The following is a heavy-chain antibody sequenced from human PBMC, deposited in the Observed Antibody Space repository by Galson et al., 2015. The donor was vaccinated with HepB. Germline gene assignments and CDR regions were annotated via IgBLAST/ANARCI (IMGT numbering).Heavy chain of an antibody. D-gene: IGHD3-3*01. CDR2: IRSKANSYAT. CDR3: TRHGWGTFHVAERKNGEVRSAYNWFDP. V-gene: IGHV3-73*01. J-gene: IGHJ5*02. CDR1: GFTFSGSA. Sequence: SLRLSCAASGFTFSGSAMHWVRQASGKGLEWVGRIRSKANSYATAYAASVKGRFTISRDDSKNTAYLQMNSLKTEDTAVYYCTRHGWGTFHVAERKNGEVRSAYNWFDPWGQGTLVTVSS.